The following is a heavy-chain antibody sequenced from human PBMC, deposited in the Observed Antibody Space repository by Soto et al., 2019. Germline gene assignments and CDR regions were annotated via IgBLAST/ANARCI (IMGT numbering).Heavy chain of an antibody. Sequence: LPETLSLTCTVSGGSISSYYWSWIRQPAGKGLEWIGRIYTSGSTNYNPSIKSRVTMSVDTSKNQFSLKLSSVTAADTAVYYCARSRGVATRNYLDYWGQGTLVTVSS. CDR2: IYTSGST. J-gene: IGHJ4*02. D-gene: IGHD5-12*01. V-gene: IGHV4-4*07. CDR3: ARSRGVATRNYLDY. CDR1: GGSISSYY.